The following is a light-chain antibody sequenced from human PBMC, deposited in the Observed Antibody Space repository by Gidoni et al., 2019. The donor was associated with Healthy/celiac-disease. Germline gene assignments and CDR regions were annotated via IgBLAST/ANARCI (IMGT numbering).Light chain of an antibody. CDR1: QSVSSSY. CDR3: QQYGSSPQYT. CDR2: GAS. Sequence: EIVLTQSPGTLSLSPGERATLSCRASQSVSSSYLAWYQQKPGEDPRLLIYGASSRATGIPDRFSGSGSGTDFTLTISRLEPEDFAVYYCQQYGSSPQYTFGQXTKLEIK. V-gene: IGKV3-20*01. J-gene: IGKJ2*01.